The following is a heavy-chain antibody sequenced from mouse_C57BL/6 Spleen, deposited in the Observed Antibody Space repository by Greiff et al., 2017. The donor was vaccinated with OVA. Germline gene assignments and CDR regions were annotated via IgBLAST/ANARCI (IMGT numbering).Heavy chain of an antibody. CDR3: ARGERNGSLYYYAMDY. J-gene: IGHJ4*01. CDR1: GFTFSDYG. Sequence: EVKLVESGGGLVKPGGSLKLSCAASGFTFSDYGMHWVRQAPEKRLEWVAYISRGSSTIYYADTVKGRFTISRDNAKNTLFLQMTSLRSEDTTMYYCARGERNGSLYYYAMDYWGQGTSVTVSS. V-gene: IGHV5-17*01. CDR2: ISRGSSTI. D-gene: IGHD1-1*01.